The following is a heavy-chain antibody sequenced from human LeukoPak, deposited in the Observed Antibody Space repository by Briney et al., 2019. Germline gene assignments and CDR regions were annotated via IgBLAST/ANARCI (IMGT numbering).Heavy chain of an antibody. D-gene: IGHD6-13*01. Sequence: GGSLRLSCAASGFTFSSYAMHWVRQAPGKGLEWVAVISYDGSNKYYADSVKGRFTISRDNSKNTLYLQMNSLRAEDTAVYYCAKDLGIAAAGPAFDYWGQGTLVTVSS. CDR3: AKDLGIAAAGPAFDY. J-gene: IGHJ4*02. V-gene: IGHV3-30*01. CDR1: GFTFSSYA. CDR2: ISYDGSNK.